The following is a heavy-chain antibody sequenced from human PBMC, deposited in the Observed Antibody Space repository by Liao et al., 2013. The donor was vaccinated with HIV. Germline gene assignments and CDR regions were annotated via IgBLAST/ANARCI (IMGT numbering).Heavy chain of an antibody. J-gene: IGHJ6*03. CDR3: ARDFQGGSYNYYYYYMDV. CDR1: GGSISSSSYY. Sequence: QLQLQESGPGLVKPSETLSLTCTVSGGSISSSSYYWGWIRQPPGKGLEWIGSIYYSGSTYYNPSLKSRVTISVDTSKNQFSLKLSSVTAADTAVYYCARDFQGGSYNYYYYYMDVWGKGP. V-gene: IGHV4-39*07. CDR2: IYYSGST. D-gene: IGHD1-26*01.